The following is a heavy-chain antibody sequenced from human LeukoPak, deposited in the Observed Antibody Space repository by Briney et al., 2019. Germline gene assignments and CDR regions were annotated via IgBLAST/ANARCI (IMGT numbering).Heavy chain of an antibody. CDR1: GFTFSSYS. CDR2: ISSSSSYI. CDR3: ARDQAYYDSSGRWDY. D-gene: IGHD3-22*01. J-gene: IGHJ4*02. Sequence: GGSLRLSCAASGFTFSSYSMNWVRQAPGKGLEWVSSISSSSSYIYYADSVKGRFTISRDNAKNSLYLQMNSLRAEDTAVYYCARDQAYYDSSGRWDYWGQGTLVTVSS. V-gene: IGHV3-21*01.